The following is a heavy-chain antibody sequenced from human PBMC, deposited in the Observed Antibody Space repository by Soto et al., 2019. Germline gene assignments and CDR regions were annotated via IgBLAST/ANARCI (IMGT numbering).Heavy chain of an antibody. V-gene: IGHV3-7*01. CDR1: GFTFSNYW. CDR2: IKQDGSEK. D-gene: IGHD6-25*01. J-gene: IGHJ6*02. CDR3: ARIASAGRGWDV. Sequence: EVQLVESGGGLVQPGGSLRLSGIDFGFTFSNYWMSWVRQAPVKGLEWVGNIKQDGSEKNYVDSVKGRFTISRDNAKNSLYLQMNSLRAEDTAVYYCARIASAGRGWDVWGQGTTVVVSS.